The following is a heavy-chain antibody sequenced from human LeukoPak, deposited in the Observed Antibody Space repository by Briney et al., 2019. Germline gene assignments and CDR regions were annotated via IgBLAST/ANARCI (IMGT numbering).Heavy chain of an antibody. CDR2: IYYSGST. CDR1: GGSISSYY. J-gene: IGHJ6*02. CDR3: ARVRGYRPYYYYGMDV. V-gene: IGHV4-59*01. D-gene: IGHD3-10*01. Sequence: SETLSLTCTVSGGSISSYYWSWIRQPPGKGLEWIGSIYYSGSTNYNPSLKSRVTISVDTSKNQSSLKLSSVTAADTAVYYCARVRGYRPYYYYGMDVWGQGTTVTVSS.